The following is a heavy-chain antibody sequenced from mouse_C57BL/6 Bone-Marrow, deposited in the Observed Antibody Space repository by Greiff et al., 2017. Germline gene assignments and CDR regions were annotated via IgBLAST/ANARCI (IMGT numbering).Heavy chain of an antibody. CDR3: ARTGTGRGPYYYAMDY. V-gene: IGHV1-81*01. CDR1: GYTFTSYG. D-gene: IGHD3-3*01. J-gene: IGHJ4*01. Sequence: VQLQESGAELARPGASVKLSCKASGYTFTSYGISWVKQRTGQGLEWIGEIYPRSGNTYYNEKFKGKATLTADKSSSTAYMELRSLTSEDSAVYFCARTGTGRGPYYYAMDYWGQGTSVTVSS. CDR2: IYPRSGNT.